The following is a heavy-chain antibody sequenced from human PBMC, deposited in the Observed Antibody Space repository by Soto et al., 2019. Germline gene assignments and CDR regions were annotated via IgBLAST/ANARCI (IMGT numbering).Heavy chain of an antibody. V-gene: IGHV3-15*01. CDR1: GFTFSSYA. J-gene: IGHJ5*02. CDR3: TTGGWWYYDSSGYYYPS. Sequence: VGSLRLSCAASGFTFSSYAMSWVRQAPGKGLEWVGRIKSKTDGGTTDYAAPVKGRFTISRDDSKNTLYLQMNSLKTEDTAVYYCTTGGWWYYDSSGYYYPSWGQGTLVTVSS. CDR2: IKSKTDGGTT. D-gene: IGHD3-22*01.